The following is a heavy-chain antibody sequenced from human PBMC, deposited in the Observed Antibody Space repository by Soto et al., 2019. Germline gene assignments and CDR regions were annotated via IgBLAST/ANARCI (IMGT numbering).Heavy chain of an antibody. CDR3: AKTIQLWLFDGMDV. CDR1: GFTFSSYA. J-gene: IGHJ6*02. Sequence: GGSLRLSCAASGFTFSSYAMGWVRQAPGKGLEWVSAISGSGGSTYYADSVKGRFTISRDNSKNTLYLQMNSLRAEDTAVYYCAKTIQLWLFDGMDVWGQGTTVTVSS. V-gene: IGHV3-23*01. D-gene: IGHD5-18*01. CDR2: ISGSGGST.